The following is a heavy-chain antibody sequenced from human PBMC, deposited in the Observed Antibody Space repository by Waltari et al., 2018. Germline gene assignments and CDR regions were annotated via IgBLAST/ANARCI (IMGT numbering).Heavy chain of an antibody. CDR3: ARRRELLRSFDY. Sequence: EVQLVESGGGLVQPGGSLRLSCAASGFTFSSYWMSWVRQAPGKGLGGVANRKQDGSEKYYVDSVKGRFTISRDNAKNSLYLQMNSLRAEDTAVYYCARRRELLRSFDYWGQGTLVTVSS. CDR2: RKQDGSEK. J-gene: IGHJ4*02. CDR1: GFTFSSYW. V-gene: IGHV3-7*01. D-gene: IGHD1-26*01.